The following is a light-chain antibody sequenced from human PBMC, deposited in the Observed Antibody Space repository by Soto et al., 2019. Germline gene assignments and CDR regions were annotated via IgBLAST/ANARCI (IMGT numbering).Light chain of an antibody. CDR1: QSVGSS. J-gene: IGKJ1*01. Sequence: EIVLTQSPATLSLSPGESATLSCRASQSVGSSLAWYQQKLGQAPRLLIYAASDRATGIPGRFSGSGSGTDFTLIISSLEPEDFAVYYCQQYGSSGTFGQGTKVDIK. V-gene: IGKV3-11*01. CDR2: AAS. CDR3: QQYGSSGT.